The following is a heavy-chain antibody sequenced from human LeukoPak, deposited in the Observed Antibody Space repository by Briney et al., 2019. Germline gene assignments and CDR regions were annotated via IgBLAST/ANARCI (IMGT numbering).Heavy chain of an antibody. J-gene: IGHJ4*02. CDR3: ARLGLYGGYDGFDY. CDR1: GFTFSSYW. D-gene: IGHD5-12*01. Sequence: GASLRLSCAASGFTFSSYWMSWVRQAPGKGLEWVANIKQDGSEKYYVDSVKGRFTISRDNAKNSLYLQMNSLRSDDTAVYYCARLGLYGGYDGFDYWGQGTLVTVSS. V-gene: IGHV3-7*03. CDR2: IKQDGSEK.